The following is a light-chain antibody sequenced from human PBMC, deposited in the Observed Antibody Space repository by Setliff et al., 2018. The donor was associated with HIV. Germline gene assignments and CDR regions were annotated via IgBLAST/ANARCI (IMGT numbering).Light chain of an antibody. Sequence: HSVLAQPPSVSAAPGQKVTISCSGSSSNVGNNYVSWYQQVPGTAPKLLIYDNNKRPSGIPDRFSGSKSGTSATLGITGLQTGDEADYYCGTWDSSLSAGWVFGTGTKVTVL. CDR3: GTWDSSLSAGWV. J-gene: IGLJ1*01. CDR2: DNN. V-gene: IGLV1-51*01. CDR1: SSNVGNNY.